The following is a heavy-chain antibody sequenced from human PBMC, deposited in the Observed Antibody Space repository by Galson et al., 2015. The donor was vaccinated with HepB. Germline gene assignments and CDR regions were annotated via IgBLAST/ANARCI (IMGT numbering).Heavy chain of an antibody. J-gene: IGHJ4*02. V-gene: IGHV1-18*01. CDR3: ARVPRGYGDYAANY. D-gene: IGHD4-17*01. CDR1: GYTFTSYG. Sequence: SVKVSCKASGYTFTSYGISWVRQAPGQGLEWMGWISAYNGNTNYAQKLQGRVTMTTDTSTSTAYMELRSLRSDDTAVYYCARVPRGYGDYAANYWGQGTLVTVSS. CDR2: ISAYNGNT.